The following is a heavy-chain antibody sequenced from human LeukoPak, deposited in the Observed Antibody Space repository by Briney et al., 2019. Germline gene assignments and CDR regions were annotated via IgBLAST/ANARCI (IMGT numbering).Heavy chain of an antibody. CDR2: INPNSGGT. V-gene: IGHV1-2*02. Sequence: ASVKVSCKASGYTFTGYYMHWVRQAPGQGLEWMGWINPNSGGTNYAQKFQGRVTMTRDTSISTAYMELSRLRSDDTAVYYCARVTYSSGYYPFDYWGQGTLAIVSS. CDR3: ARVTYSSGYYPFDY. J-gene: IGHJ4*02. D-gene: IGHD3-22*01. CDR1: GYTFTGYY.